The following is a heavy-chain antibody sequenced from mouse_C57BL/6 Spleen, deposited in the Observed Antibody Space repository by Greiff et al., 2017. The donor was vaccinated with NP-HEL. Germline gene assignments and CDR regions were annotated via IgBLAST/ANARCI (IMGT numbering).Heavy chain of an antibody. D-gene: IGHD1-1*01. J-gene: IGHJ1*03. Sequence: EVMLVESGGDLVKPGGSLKLSCAASGFTFSSYGMSWVRQTPDKRLEWVATISSGGSYTYYPDSVKGRFTISRDNAKNTLYLQMSSLKSEDTAMYYCARGGYGSSYRYFDVWGTGTTVTVSS. CDR1: GFTFSSYG. V-gene: IGHV5-6*01. CDR3: ARGGYGSSYRYFDV. CDR2: ISSGGSYT.